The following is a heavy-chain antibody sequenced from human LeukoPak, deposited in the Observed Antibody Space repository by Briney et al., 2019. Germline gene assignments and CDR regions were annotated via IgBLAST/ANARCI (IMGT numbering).Heavy chain of an antibody. CDR1: GGTFSSYT. D-gene: IGHD2-2*01. Sequence: AASVKVSCKASGGTFSSYTISWVRQAPGQGLEWMGRIIPILSIANYAQKFQGRVTITADKSTSTAYMELRSLRSEDTAVYYCARAGVVRPPDCSSTSCPYNYYYYGMDVWGQGTTVTVSS. V-gene: IGHV1-69*02. J-gene: IGHJ6*02. CDR3: ARAGVVRPPDCSSTSCPYNYYYYGMDV. CDR2: IIPILSIA.